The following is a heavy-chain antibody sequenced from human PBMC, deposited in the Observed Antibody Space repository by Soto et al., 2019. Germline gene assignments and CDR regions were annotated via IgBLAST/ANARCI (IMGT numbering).Heavy chain of an antibody. D-gene: IGHD2-8*01. Sequence: PGGSLRLSCAASGFTFSSYSINWGRQAPGKGLEWVSYISSSSSTIYYADSVKGRFTISRDNAKNSLYLQMNSLRDEDTAVYYCARRILYLGSWAFDIWGQGTMVTVSS. J-gene: IGHJ3*02. V-gene: IGHV3-48*02. CDR1: GFTFSSYS. CDR3: ARRILYLGSWAFDI. CDR2: ISSSSSTI.